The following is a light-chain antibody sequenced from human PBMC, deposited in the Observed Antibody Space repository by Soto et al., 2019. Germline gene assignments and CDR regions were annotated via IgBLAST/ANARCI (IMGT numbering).Light chain of an antibody. CDR1: QSISSW. CDR2: KAS. J-gene: IGKJ1*01. Sequence: DIQMTQSPSTLSASVGDRVTITCRASQSISSWLAWYQQKPGKAPKLLIYKASSLESGVPSRFSGSGSGTEFTLTSSSLQPADFATYYCQQYNSSPWTFGQGTKVEIK. V-gene: IGKV1-5*03. CDR3: QQYNSSPWT.